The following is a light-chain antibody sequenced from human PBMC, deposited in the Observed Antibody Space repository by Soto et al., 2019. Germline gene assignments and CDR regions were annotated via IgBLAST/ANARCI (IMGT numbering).Light chain of an antibody. CDR2: EVS. V-gene: IGLV2-14*01. CDR1: SSDVGAYNY. Sequence: QSVLTQPASVSGSPGQSITISCTGTSSDVGAYNYVSWYQHHPGRAPKLMIYEVSNRPSGVSNRFSGSKSGNTASLTISGLQAEDDADYYCSSYTSSSTLHVFGTGTKLTVL. J-gene: IGLJ1*01. CDR3: SSYTSSSTLHV.